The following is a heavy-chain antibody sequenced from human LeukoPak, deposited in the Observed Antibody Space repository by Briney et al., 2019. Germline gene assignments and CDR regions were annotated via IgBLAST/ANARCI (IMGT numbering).Heavy chain of an antibody. CDR2: ISYDGTNR. V-gene: IGHV3-30-3*01. J-gene: IGHJ4*02. CDR3: ARSTSGWKLDY. D-gene: IGHD6-19*01. CDR1: GFSFSTHA. Sequence: GGSLRLSCTASGFSFSTHALHWVRQAPGEGLEWVAVISYDGTNRYHAKSVKGRFTISRDNSKNTLYLQMNSPRVDDTAVYYCARSTSGWKLDYWGQGTLVTVSS.